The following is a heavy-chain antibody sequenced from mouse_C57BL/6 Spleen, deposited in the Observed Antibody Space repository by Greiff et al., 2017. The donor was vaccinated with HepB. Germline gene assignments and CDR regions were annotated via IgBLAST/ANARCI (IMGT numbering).Heavy chain of an antibody. CDR1: GYAFSSSW. D-gene: IGHD2-5*01. V-gene: IGHV1-82*01. CDR3: ARGDSNVYYCDY. Sequence: VKLVESGPELVKPGASVKISCKASGYAFSSSWLNWVKQRPGKGLEWIGRIYPGDGDTNYNGKFKGKATLTADKSSSTAYMQLSSLTSEDSAVYFCARGDSNVYYCDYWGQGTTLTVSS. CDR2: IYPGDGDT. J-gene: IGHJ2*01.